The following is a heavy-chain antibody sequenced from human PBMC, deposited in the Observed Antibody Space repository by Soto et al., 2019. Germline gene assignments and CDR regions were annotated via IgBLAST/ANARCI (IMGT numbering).Heavy chain of an antibody. CDR3: ARGYEDDFWSGPSIYYGMDV. J-gene: IGHJ6*02. D-gene: IGHD3-3*01. V-gene: IGHV3-33*01. CDR2: MWYDGSNK. Sequence: VAVMWYDGSNKYYADSVKGRFTISRDNSKNTLYLQMNSLRAEDTAVYYCARGYEDDFWSGPSIYYGMDVWGQGTTVTVSS.